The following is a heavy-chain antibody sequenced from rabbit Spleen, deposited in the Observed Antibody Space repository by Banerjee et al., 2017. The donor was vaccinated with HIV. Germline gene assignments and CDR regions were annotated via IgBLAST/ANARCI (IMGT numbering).Heavy chain of an antibody. D-gene: IGHD3-1*01. V-gene: IGHV1S42*01. CDR2: IFAGDGST. Sequence: QEQLVESEGGLVKPGGTLTLTCKASGFSLFTYWMCWVRQAPGKGLELIGCIFAGDGSTDYTNWVNGRFTISKTSSTVDLKMTSLTAADTATYFCARDKELDIWGYEFNLWGPGHPGHRL. CDR3: ARDKELDIWGYEFNL. J-gene: IGHJ4*01. CDR1: GFSLFTYW.